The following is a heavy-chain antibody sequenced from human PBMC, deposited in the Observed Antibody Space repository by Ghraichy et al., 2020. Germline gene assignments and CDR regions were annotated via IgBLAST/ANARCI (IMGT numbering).Heavy chain of an antibody. CDR3: AKDGSSGYD. J-gene: IGHJ4*02. CDR1: GFTFDDYT. Sequence: LSLTCAASGFTFDDYTMHCVRQTPGKGLEWVSLFSWDGGSTYYANSVKGRFTISRDNSKNSLYLQMNSLRTEDTALYYCAKDGSSGYDWGQGTLVTVSS. CDR2: FSWDGGST. V-gene: IGHV3-43*01. D-gene: IGHD3-22*01.